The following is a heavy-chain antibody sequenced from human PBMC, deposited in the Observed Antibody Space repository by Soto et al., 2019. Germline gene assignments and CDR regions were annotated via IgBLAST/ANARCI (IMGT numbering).Heavy chain of an antibody. V-gene: IGHV1-18*01. CDR3: AREMPGYCSNSACLPGY. CDR1: SYTFTTFG. D-gene: IGHD2-2*03. CDR2: ISADNGNT. Sequence: QVQLVQSGAEVKKPGASVKVSCKASSYTFTTFGLVWVRQAPGQGPEWMGWISADNGNTNYAQKLQGRVSMTRDTSTSTVYMELRSLRSDDTAMYYCAREMPGYCSNSACLPGYWGQGTQVTVSS. J-gene: IGHJ4*02.